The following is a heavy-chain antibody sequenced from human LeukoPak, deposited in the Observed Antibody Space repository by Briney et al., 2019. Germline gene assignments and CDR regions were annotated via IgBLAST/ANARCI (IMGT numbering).Heavy chain of an antibody. J-gene: IGHJ4*02. V-gene: IGHV1-24*01. CDR3: ARSHPYSSGWYPFSALLFDY. D-gene: IGHD6-19*01. Sequence: GASVKVSCKVSGYTLTELSMHWVRQAPGKGLEWMGGFDPEDGETIYAQKFQGRVTMTEDTSTDTAYMELSSLRSEDTAVYYCARSHPYSSGWYPFSALLFDYWGQGTLVTVSS. CDR2: FDPEDGET. CDR1: GYTLTELS.